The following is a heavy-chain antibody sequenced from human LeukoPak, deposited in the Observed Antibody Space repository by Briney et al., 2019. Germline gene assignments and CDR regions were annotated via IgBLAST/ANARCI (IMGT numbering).Heavy chain of an antibody. CDR3: ARDREVVTPYYFDY. D-gene: IGHD4-23*01. J-gene: IGHJ4*02. Sequence: PGXXLRLSCAASGFTFSSYSMNWVRQAPGKGLEWVSSISSSTTYIYYADSLKGRFTISRDNAKNSLYMQMNSLRAEDTAVYYCARDREVVTPYYFDYWGQGTLVTVSS. CDR2: ISSSTTYI. V-gene: IGHV3-21*01. CDR1: GFTFSSYS.